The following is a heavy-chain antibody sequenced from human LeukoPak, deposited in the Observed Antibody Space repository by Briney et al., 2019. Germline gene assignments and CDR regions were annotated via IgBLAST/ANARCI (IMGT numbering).Heavy chain of an antibody. CDR1: GFTFSSYS. CDR2: ISSSSSSYI. Sequence: GGSLRLSCAASGFTFSSYSMNWVRQAPGKGLEWVSSISSSSSSYIYYADSVKGRFTISRDNAKNSLYLQMNSLRAEDTAVYYCAREEWYYYGMDVWGQGTTVTVSS. D-gene: IGHD3-3*01. J-gene: IGHJ6*02. CDR3: AREEWYYYGMDV. V-gene: IGHV3-21*01.